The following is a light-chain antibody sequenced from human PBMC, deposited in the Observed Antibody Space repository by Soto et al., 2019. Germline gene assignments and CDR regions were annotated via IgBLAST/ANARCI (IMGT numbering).Light chain of an antibody. Sequence: IQLTQSPSSLSASVGDRVTITCRASQGISSYLAWYQQKPGKAPKLLIYAASTLQSGVPSMFSGNGSGTNYTLTIRSLQPDYVATYYCQQLNSYHITFGQGTRLEIK. CDR1: QGISSY. CDR2: AAS. CDR3: QQLNSYHIT. V-gene: IGKV1-9*01. J-gene: IGKJ5*01.